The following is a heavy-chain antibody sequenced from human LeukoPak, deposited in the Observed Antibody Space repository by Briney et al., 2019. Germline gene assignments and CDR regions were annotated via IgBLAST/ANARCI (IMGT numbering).Heavy chain of an antibody. CDR3: ARLDYYDSSGYQSDDAFDI. CDR2: ISRSSSYI. D-gene: IGHD3-22*01. V-gene: IGHV3-21*01. CDR1: GFTFSSYS. Sequence: PGGSLRLSCAASGFTFSSYSMNWVRQAPGKGLEWVSSISRSSSYIYYADSVKGRFTISRDNAKNSLYLQMNSLRAEDTAVYYCARLDYYDSSGYQSDDAFDIWGQGTMVTVSS. J-gene: IGHJ3*02.